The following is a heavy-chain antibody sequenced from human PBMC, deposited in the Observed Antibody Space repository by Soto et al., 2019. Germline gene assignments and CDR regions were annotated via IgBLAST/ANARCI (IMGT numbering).Heavy chain of an antibody. Sequence: EVQLLESGGGLVQPGGSLRLSCAASGFTFSSYAMSWVRQAPGKGLEWVSAISGSGGSTYYADSVKGRFTISRDNSKNTLYLQMNSLRDEDTAVYYCGEAVDIVATVDYWGQGTLVTVSS. CDR3: GEAVDIVATVDY. D-gene: IGHD5-12*01. CDR1: GFTFSSYA. J-gene: IGHJ4*02. V-gene: IGHV3-23*01. CDR2: ISGSGGST.